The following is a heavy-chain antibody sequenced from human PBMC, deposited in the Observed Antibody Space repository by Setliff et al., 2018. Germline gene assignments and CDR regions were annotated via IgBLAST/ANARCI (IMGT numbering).Heavy chain of an antibody. CDR3: ARMSGFQYMDV. CDR2: IYTSWST. Sequence: SETLSLTCTVSDDSISSRHYYWSWIRQPAGKGLEWLGQIYTSWSTNHNPSLKGLATLSIDVSKRQFSLKLTSVPAADTAVYYCARMSGFQYMDVWGKGTTVTVSS. CDR1: DDSISSRHYY. D-gene: IGHD3-3*01. J-gene: IGHJ6*03. V-gene: IGHV4-61*09.